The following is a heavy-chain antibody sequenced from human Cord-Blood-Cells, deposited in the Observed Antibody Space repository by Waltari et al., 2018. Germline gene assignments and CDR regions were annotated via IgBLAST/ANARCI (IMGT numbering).Heavy chain of an antibody. Sequence: QVQLVQSGAEVKKPGASVKVSCKASGYTFTSYAMHWVRQAPGQRLEWMGWINAGNGNTKYSQKFQGRVTITRDTSASTAYMELSSLRSEDTAVYYCARDSFEYSSSWYTHYYYYYGMDVWGQGP. CDR2: INAGNGNT. D-gene: IGHD6-13*01. J-gene: IGHJ6*02. CDR3: ARDSFEYSSSWYTHYYYYYGMDV. V-gene: IGHV1-3*01. CDR1: GYTFTSYA.